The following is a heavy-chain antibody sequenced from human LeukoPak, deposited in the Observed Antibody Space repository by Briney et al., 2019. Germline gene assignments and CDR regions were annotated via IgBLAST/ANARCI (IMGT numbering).Heavy chain of an antibody. CDR1: GGSFSGYY. D-gene: IGHD6-19*01. Sequence: SETLSLTCAVYGGSFSGYYWSWIRQPPGKGLEWIGEVNHSGSTNYNPSLKSRVTISVDTSKNQFSLKLSSVTAADTAVYYCARVAAVAGTLAYYYGMDVWGQGTTVTVSS. J-gene: IGHJ6*02. V-gene: IGHV4-34*01. CDR3: ARVAAVAGTLAYYYGMDV. CDR2: VNHSGST.